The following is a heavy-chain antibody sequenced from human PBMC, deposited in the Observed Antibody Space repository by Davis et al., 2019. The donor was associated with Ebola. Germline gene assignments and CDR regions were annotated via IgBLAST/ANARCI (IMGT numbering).Heavy chain of an antibody. CDR2: ISAYNGNT. V-gene: IGHV1-18*01. D-gene: IGHD2-2*01. J-gene: IGHJ1*01. CDR3: ARAPGLGCSSTSCYLDFQH. CDR1: GYTFTNYG. Sequence: AASVKVSCKASGYTFTNYGISWVRQAPGQGLEWMGWISAYNGNTNYAQKLQGRVTMTTDTSTSTAYMELRSLRSDDTAVYYCARAPGLGCSSTSCYLDFQHWGQGTLVTVSS.